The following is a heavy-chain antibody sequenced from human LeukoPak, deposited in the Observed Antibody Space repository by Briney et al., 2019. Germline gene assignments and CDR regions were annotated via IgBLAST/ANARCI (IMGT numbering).Heavy chain of an antibody. CDR3: ARARLLRYSYGYGNDP. D-gene: IGHD5-18*01. CDR1: CYTFTSYG. CDR2: ISAYNGNT. J-gene: IGHJ5*02. V-gene: IGHV1-18*01. Sequence: ASVKVPCKASCYTFTSYGISWVRQAPGQGGEWMGWISAYNGNTNYAQKLQGRVTMTTDTSTSTAYMELRSLRSDDTAVYYCARARLLRYSYGYGNDPWGQGTLVTVSS.